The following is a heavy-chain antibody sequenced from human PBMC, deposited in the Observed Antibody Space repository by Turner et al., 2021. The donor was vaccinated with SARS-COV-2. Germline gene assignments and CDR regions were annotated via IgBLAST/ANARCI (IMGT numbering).Heavy chain of an antibody. D-gene: IGHD6-13*01. CDR3: AKDLGQLDWFDP. CDR2: KSYDGTNK. CDR1: VFPFSSYG. V-gene: IGHV3-30*18. Sequence: QVQLVESGGGVVQPGSPLRLPCAASVFPFSSYGMHWVPQAPGKGLEWVAVKSYDGTNKYYADSVKGRFTISRDNSKNTLYLQMNSLRAEDTAVYYCAKDLGQLDWFDPWGQGTLVTVSS. J-gene: IGHJ5*02.